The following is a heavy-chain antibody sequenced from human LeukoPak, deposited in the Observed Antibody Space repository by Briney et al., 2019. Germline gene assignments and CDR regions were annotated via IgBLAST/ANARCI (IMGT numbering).Heavy chain of an antibody. CDR1: GGSISSYY. V-gene: IGHV4-59*01. CDR3: ARGYCSGGSCYYDY. J-gene: IGHJ4*02. CDR2: IYYSGST. D-gene: IGHD2-15*01. Sequence: SETLSLTCTVSGGSISSYYWSWIRQPPGKGLEWIGYIYYSGSTNYNPSLKSRVTISVDTSENQCSLKLSSVTAADTAVYYCARGYCSGGSCYYDYWGQGTLVTVSS.